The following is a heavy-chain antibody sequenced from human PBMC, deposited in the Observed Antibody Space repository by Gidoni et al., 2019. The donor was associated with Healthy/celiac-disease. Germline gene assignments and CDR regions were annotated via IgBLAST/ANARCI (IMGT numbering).Heavy chain of an antibody. V-gene: IGHV1-69*01. D-gene: IGHD2-2*01. CDR1: GGTFSSYA. CDR3: AQGGDCSSTSCYGYYYYGMDV. Sequence: QVQLVQSGAEVKKPGSSVKVSCKASGGTFSSYALSWVRQAPGQGLEWMGGIIPIFGTANYAQKFQGRVTITADESTSTAYMELSSLRSEDTAVYYCAQGGDCSSTSCYGYYYYGMDVWGQGTTVTVSS. J-gene: IGHJ6*02. CDR2: IIPIFGTA.